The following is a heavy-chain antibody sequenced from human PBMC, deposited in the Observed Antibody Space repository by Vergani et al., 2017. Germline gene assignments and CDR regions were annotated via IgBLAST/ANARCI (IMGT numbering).Heavy chain of an antibody. Sequence: QLQLQESGPGLVKPSETLSLTCTVSGGSISSSSYYWGWIRQPPGKGLEWIGSIYYSGRTYYNPSLKSRVTISVDTSKNQFSLKLSSVTAADTAVYYCARDDTVILDAFDIWGQGTMVTVSS. V-gene: IGHV4-39*07. CDR2: IYYSGRT. CDR3: ARDDTVILDAFDI. D-gene: IGHD3-22*01. CDR1: GGSISSSSYY. J-gene: IGHJ3*02.